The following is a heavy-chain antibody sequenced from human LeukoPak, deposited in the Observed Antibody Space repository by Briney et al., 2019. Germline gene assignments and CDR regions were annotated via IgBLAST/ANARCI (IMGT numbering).Heavy chain of an antibody. CDR1: GGTFSSYA. J-gene: IGHJ5*02. CDR3: ARDVTMVRGARYRPYKWFDP. V-gene: IGHV1-69*13. D-gene: IGHD3-10*01. CDR2: IIPIFGTA. Sequence: SVKVSCKASGGTFSSYAISWVRQAPGQGLELMGGIIPIFGTANYAQKFQGRVTISADESTSTVYMELSSLRSEDTAVYYCARDVTMVRGARYRPYKWFDPWGQGTLVTVSS.